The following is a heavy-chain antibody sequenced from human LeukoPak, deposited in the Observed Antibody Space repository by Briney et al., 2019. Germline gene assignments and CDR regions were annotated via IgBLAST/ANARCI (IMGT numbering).Heavy chain of an antibody. D-gene: IGHD1-26*01. Sequence: GGSLRLSCAASGFTFSSYAMSWVRQAPGKGLELVSAISGSGGSTYYADSVKGRFTISRDNSKNTLYLQMNSLRAEDTAVYYCAPRQVGATTLDYWGQGTLVTVSS. J-gene: IGHJ4*02. CDR1: GFTFSSYA. CDR2: ISGSGGST. V-gene: IGHV3-23*01. CDR3: APRQVGATTLDY.